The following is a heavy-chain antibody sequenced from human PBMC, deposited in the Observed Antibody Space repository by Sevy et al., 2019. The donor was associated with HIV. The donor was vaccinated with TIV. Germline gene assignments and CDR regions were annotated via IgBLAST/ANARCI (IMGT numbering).Heavy chain of an antibody. Sequence: GGSLRLACAASGFIVSSNYMSWVRRAPGKGLEWVSVIYSGGSTYDADSVKGRFTISRDNSKNTLYLQMNSLRAEDTAVYYCARDRNTAMVIGMDVWGQGTTVTVSS. V-gene: IGHV3-53*01. CDR1: GFIVSSNY. D-gene: IGHD5-18*01. CDR2: IYSGGST. CDR3: ARDRNTAMVIGMDV. J-gene: IGHJ6*02.